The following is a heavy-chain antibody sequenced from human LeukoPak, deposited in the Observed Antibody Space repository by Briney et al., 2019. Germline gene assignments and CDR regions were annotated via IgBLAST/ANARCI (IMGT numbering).Heavy chain of an antibody. Sequence: SETLSLTCTVSGGSISSYYWSWIRQPAGKGLEWIRRIYTSGSTNYNPSLKSRVTISVDTSKNQFSLKLSSVTAADTAVYYCARGGWYYDSSGYYSGTDYYYGMDVWGQGTTVTVSS. J-gene: IGHJ6*02. CDR3: ARGGWYYDSSGYYSGTDYYYGMDV. D-gene: IGHD3-22*01. CDR1: GGSISSYY. V-gene: IGHV4-4*07. CDR2: IYTSGST.